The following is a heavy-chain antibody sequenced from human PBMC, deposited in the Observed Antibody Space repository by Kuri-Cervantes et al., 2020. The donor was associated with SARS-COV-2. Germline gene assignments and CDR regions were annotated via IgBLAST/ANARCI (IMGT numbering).Heavy chain of an antibody. Sequence: GESLKISCAASGFTFSNAWMSWVRQAPGKGLEWVDRIKSKTDGGTTDYAAPVKGRFTISRDNAKKTLYLQMNSLRAEDTAVYYCARARGSDSGYAFDIWGQGTMVTVSS. D-gene: IGHD3-10*01. CDR1: GFTFSNAW. CDR2: IKSKTDGGTT. CDR3: ARARGSDSGYAFDI. V-gene: IGHV3-15*01. J-gene: IGHJ3*02.